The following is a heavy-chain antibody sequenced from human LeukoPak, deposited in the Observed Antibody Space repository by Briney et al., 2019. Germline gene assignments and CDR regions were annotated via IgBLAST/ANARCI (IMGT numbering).Heavy chain of an antibody. J-gene: IGHJ4*02. D-gene: IGHD3-22*01. Sequence: GGSLRLSCAASGFTFSSYGMHWVRQAPGKGLEWVSFIRYDGSNKYYADSVKGRFTISRDNSKNTLYLQMNSLRAEDTAVYYCAKGTYYYDSSGYYDQYYFDNWGQGTLVTVSS. CDR3: AKGTYYYDSSGYYDQYYFDN. CDR1: GFTFSSYG. CDR2: IRYDGSNK. V-gene: IGHV3-30*02.